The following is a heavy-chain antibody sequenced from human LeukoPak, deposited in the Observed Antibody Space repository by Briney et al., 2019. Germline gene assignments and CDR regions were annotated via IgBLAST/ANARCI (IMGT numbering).Heavy chain of an antibody. V-gene: IGHV3-23*05. CDR2: IYTNGRDT. CDR3: AKAGRDHGDFFWFDS. J-gene: IGHJ5*01. CDR1: GFNIRSLG. D-gene: IGHD4-17*01. Sequence: GGSLRLSCAASGFNIRSLGMNWVRQAPGKGLEWVSGIYTNGRDTRYADSVKGRFIISRDNSRNIVFLQMNSLRAEDTATYYCAKAGRDHGDFFWFDSWGQGTLVTVSS.